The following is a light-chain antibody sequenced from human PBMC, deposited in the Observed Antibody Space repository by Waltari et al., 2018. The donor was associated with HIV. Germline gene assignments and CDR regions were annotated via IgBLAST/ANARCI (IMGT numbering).Light chain of an antibody. CDR2: QNK. CDR3: QAWDSDTYV. Sequence: SYDLNQPPSVSVSPGQTARLTCSGQQLGDKYASCHQQRPGQSLIVVIYQNKKRPSGIPELFPGSKSGNTATLTISGTQVTDEADYYCQAWDSDTYVFGTGTKVTVL. J-gene: IGLJ1*01. V-gene: IGLV3-1*01. CDR1: QLGDKY.